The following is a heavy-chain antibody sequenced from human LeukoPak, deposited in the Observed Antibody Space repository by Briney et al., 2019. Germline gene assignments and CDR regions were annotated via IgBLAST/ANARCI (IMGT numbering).Heavy chain of an antibody. CDR3: TRDMLRFLEWTFDY. CDR2: IRSKAYGGTT. D-gene: IGHD3-3*01. V-gene: IGHV3-49*04. CDR1: GVTFGGYA. Sequence: GGALRLSCTASGVTFGGYAMSWVRQAPGKGLEWVGFIRSKAYGGTTEYAASVKGRFTISRDDSKSIAYLQMNSLKTEDTAVYYCTRDMLRFLEWTFDYWGQGTLVTVSS. J-gene: IGHJ4*02.